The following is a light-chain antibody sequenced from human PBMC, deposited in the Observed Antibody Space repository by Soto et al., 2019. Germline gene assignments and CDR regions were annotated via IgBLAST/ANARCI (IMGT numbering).Light chain of an antibody. CDR1: QTISSN. CDR3: QHYNDWPT. CDR2: GAS. Sequence: EIVMTQSPATLSVSPGERVTLSCRASQTISSNLAWYQQKPGQAPRLLIFGASTRAADIPDRFTGSGFGTEFTLTISSLQSGDCAVYFGQHYNDWPTFGQGTRVEVK. V-gene: IGKV3-15*01. J-gene: IGKJ1*01.